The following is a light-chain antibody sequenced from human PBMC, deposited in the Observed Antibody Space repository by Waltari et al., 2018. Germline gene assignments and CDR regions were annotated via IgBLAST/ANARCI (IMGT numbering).Light chain of an antibody. Sequence: QSALTQPASVSGSRGQSITISCTGSSSDLGSYNVVSWYQHPPGKAPKLLIYGVNNRPSGVSNRFSGSKSGNTASLTISGLQAEDEADYYCSSYAGSVVFGGGTKLTVL. V-gene: IGLV2-23*02. CDR1: SSDLGSYNV. J-gene: IGLJ3*02. CDR3: SSYAGSVV. CDR2: GVN.